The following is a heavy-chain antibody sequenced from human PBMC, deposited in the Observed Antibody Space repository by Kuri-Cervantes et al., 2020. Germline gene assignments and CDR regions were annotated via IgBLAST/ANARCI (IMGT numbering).Heavy chain of an antibody. D-gene: IGHD2-2*01. CDR3: AREGGYCSSTSCYWILRDYYYGMDV. CDR2: INPNSGGI. CDR1: GYTFTGYY. Sequence: ASVKVSCKASGYTFTGYYMHWVRQAPGQGLEWMGWINPNSGGINYAQKFQGRVTMTRDTSISTAYMELSRLRSDDTAVYYCAREGGYCSSTSCYWILRDYYYGMDVWGQGTTVTVSS. J-gene: IGHJ6*02. V-gene: IGHV1-2*02.